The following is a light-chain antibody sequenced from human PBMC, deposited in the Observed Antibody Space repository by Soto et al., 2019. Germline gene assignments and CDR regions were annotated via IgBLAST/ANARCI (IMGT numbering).Light chain of an antibody. V-gene: IGKV3-20*01. CDR1: QSVTSSY. J-gene: IGKJ2*01. CDR3: QHYGSSVYT. CDR2: GAS. Sequence: EIVLTQSPGTLSLSPGERVTLSCRASQSVTSSYLAWYQQKPGQAPRLLIYGASRSATGIPDRFIGSGSGTDFALTISRLEREDVAVYYCQHYGSSVYTFGQGTKLEIK.